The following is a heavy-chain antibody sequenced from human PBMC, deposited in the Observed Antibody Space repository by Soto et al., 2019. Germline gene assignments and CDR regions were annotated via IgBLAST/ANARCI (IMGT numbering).Heavy chain of an antibody. CDR1: GYSFTTYG. D-gene: IGHD3-10*01. Sequence: QVQLVQSGAEVKKPGASVKVSCKASGYSFTTYGISWVRQAPGQGLEWMGWISDYNGNTNYEKKFQGRVTMTTDTSTREAYMELKSLRSDETAVYYCAREGYYSGSESYSPPRYYGMDVWGQGTTVTVS. J-gene: IGHJ6*02. CDR2: ISDYNGNT. CDR3: AREGYYSGSESYSPPRYYGMDV. V-gene: IGHV1-18*01.